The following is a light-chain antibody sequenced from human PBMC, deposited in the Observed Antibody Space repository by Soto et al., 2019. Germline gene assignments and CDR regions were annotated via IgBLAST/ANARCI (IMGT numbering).Light chain of an antibody. CDR2: DAS. CDR1: QSINSG. Sequence: DIQIAQSPSTLSASVVERVTIPWRASQSINSGISWYQQKPGKAPRLLIYDASTLESGVPSRFSASGSGTEFTLIISSLQPDDFATDYCQQYTSYYWTFGQGTKVDIK. V-gene: IGKV1-5*01. J-gene: IGKJ1*01. CDR3: QQYTSYYWT.